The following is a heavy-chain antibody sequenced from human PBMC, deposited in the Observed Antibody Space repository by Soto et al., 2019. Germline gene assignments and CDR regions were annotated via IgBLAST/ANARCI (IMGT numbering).Heavy chain of an antibody. J-gene: IGHJ4*02. V-gene: IGHV3-33*01. Sequence: QVQLVESGGGVVQPGRSLRLSCAASGFTFSSYGMHWVRQAPGGGLEWVAVIWNDGSNKYYADSVKGRFTISRDNFKITMYLQMTSLRAEDTAVFYCARDANCYYDFWNGYGYFSYWGQGSLVTVSS. D-gene: IGHD3-3*01. CDR3: ARDANCYYDFWNGYGYFSY. CDR1: GFTFSSYG. CDR2: IWNDGSNK.